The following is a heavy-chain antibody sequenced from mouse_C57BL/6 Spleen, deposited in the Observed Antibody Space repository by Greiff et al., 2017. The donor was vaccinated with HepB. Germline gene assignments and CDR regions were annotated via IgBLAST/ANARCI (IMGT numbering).Heavy chain of an antibody. CDR1: GYSITSGYY. Sequence: EVKLLESGPGLVKPSQSLSLTCSVTGYSITSGYYWNWIRQFPGNKLEWMGYISYDGSNNYNPSLKNRISITRDTSKNQFFLKLNSVTTEDTATYYCARGYDYDGYFDYWGQGTTLTVSS. J-gene: IGHJ2*01. D-gene: IGHD2-4*01. CDR3: ARGYDYDGYFDY. CDR2: ISYDGSN. V-gene: IGHV3-6*01.